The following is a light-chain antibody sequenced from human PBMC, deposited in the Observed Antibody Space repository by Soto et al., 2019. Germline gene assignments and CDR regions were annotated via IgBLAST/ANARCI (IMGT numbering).Light chain of an antibody. Sequence: EAVLTQSPATLSLSPGERATLSCRASQSVSIYLAWYQQKPGQAPRLLIYDASNRATGIPARFSGSASGTDFTLTISSLQPEDFAVYYCQQRGNWPITFGQGTRLEIK. CDR2: DAS. CDR3: QQRGNWPIT. V-gene: IGKV3-11*01. CDR1: QSVSIY. J-gene: IGKJ5*01.